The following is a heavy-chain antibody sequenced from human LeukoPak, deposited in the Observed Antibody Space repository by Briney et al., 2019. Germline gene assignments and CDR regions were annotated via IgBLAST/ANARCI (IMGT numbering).Heavy chain of an antibody. D-gene: IGHD3-22*01. V-gene: IGHV3-23*01. J-gene: IGHJ4*02. CDR1: GFTFSSYA. CDR2: ISTSGGST. CDR3: AIMHRYYDGSGYWVQ. Sequence: GGSLRLSCAASGFTFSSYAMSWVRQAPGKGLEWVSGISTSGGSTSHADSVKGRFTISRDNPRNTLYMQMNSLRAEDTAVYYCAIMHRYYDGSGYWVQWGQGTLVTVSS.